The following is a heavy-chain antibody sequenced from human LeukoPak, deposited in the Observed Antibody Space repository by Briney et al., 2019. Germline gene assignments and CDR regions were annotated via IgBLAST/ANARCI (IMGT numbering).Heavy chain of an antibody. CDR1: GGSFSGYY. CDR3: ARHGPGDYYYYYGMDV. J-gene: IGHJ6*02. Sequence: SETLSLTCAVYGGSFSGYYWSWIRQPPGKGLGWIGYIYYSGSTNYNPSLKSRVTISVDTSKNQFSLKLSSVTAADTAVYYCARHGPGDYYYYYGMDVWGQGTTVTVSS. D-gene: IGHD3-10*01. CDR2: IYYSGST. V-gene: IGHV4-59*08.